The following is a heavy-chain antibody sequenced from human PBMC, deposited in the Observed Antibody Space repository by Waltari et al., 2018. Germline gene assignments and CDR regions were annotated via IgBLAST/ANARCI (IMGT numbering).Heavy chain of an antibody. J-gene: IGHJ6*03. CDR3: AREGPQLSDYMDV. Sequence: EVQLVESGGRLVPPGGSLSISCAVSGFTFSTSWMHWVRQAPGKGLVWVSRINKDGSSISYADSVEGRFTISRDNAKKTLYLQMNSLRAEDTGVYYCAREGPQLSDYMDVWGKGTTVNVSS. CDR2: INKDGSSI. D-gene: IGHD2-15*01. CDR1: GFTFSTSW. V-gene: IGHV3-74*01.